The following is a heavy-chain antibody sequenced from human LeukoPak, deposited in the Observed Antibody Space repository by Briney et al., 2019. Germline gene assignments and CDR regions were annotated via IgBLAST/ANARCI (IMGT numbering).Heavy chain of an antibody. V-gene: IGHV3-30*18. CDR2: ISYDGSNK. J-gene: IGHJ4*02. CDR1: GFTFSSYG. Sequence: GRSLRLSCAASGFTFSSYGMHWVRQAPGKGLEWVAVISYDGSNKYYADSVKGRFTISRDNSKNTLYLQMNSLRAEDTAVYYCAKALYSGSPNWGQGTLVT. D-gene: IGHD1-26*01. CDR3: AKALYSGSPN.